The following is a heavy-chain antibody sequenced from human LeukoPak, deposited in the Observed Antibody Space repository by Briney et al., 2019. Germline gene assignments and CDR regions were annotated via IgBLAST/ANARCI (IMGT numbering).Heavy chain of an antibody. J-gene: IGHJ4*02. CDR1: GGSISSYY. Sequence: SETLSLTCTVSGGSISSYYWSWIRQPPGEGLEWIGYIYYSGSTNYNPSLKSRVTISVDTSKNQFSLKLSSVTAADTAVYYCARGPRISLVRGALELDYWGQGTLVTVSS. V-gene: IGHV4-59*01. CDR3: ARGPRISLVRGALELDY. D-gene: IGHD3-10*01. CDR2: IYYSGST.